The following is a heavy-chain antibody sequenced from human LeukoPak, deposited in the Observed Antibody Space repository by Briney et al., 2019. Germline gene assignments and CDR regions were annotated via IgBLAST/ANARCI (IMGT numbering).Heavy chain of an antibody. D-gene: IGHD3-10*01. V-gene: IGHV4-59*01. CDR1: GGSISSYY. J-gene: IGHJ4*02. Sequence: PSETLSLTCTVSGGSISSYYWSWIRQPPGKGLEWIGYTYYSGSTNFNTSLKSRVTISVDTSKNQFSRKLSSVTAADTAVYYCARGHYGSGSYYWGQGTLVTVSS. CDR3: ARGHYGSGSYY. CDR2: TYYSGST.